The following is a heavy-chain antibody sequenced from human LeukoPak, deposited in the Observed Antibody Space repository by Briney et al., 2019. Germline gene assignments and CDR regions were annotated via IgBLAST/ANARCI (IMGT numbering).Heavy chain of an antibody. Sequence: GGSLRLSCAASGFTVSSNYMTWIRQAPGKGLEWVSAIRGSGGSTYYADSVKGRFTISRDNSKNTLYLQMNSLRAEDTAVYYCAKDPTYYYDSSAAFDPWGQGTLVTVSS. CDR2: IRGSGGST. CDR3: AKDPTYYYDSSAAFDP. CDR1: GFTVSSNY. D-gene: IGHD3-22*01. V-gene: IGHV3-23*01. J-gene: IGHJ5*02.